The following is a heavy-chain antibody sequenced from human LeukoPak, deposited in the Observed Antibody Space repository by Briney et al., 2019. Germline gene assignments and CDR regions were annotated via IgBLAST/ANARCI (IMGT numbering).Heavy chain of an antibody. Sequence: GGSLTLSCAASGFTFSSYAMHWVRQAPGKGLEWVAVISYDGSNKYYADSVKGRFTISRDNSKNTLYLQMNSLRAEDTAVYYCARGIDYYDSSGYLGYWGQGTLVTVSS. CDR2: ISYDGSNK. CDR3: ARGIDYYDSSGYLGY. V-gene: IGHV3-30-3*01. CDR1: GFTFSSYA. D-gene: IGHD3-22*01. J-gene: IGHJ4*02.